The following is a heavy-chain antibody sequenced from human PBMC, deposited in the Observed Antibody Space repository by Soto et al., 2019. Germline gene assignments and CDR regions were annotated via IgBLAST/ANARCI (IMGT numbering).Heavy chain of an antibody. V-gene: IGHV4-59*01. CDR2: IYYIGGT. CDR3: ARGIGYSYGLFDY. J-gene: IGHJ4*02. Sequence: SETLSLTCTVSGGSISSYYWSWIRQPPGKGLEWIGYIYYIGGTNYNPSLKSRVTISVGTSKNQFSLKLSSVTAADTAVYYCARGIGYSYGLFDYWGQGTLVTVSS. D-gene: IGHD5-18*01. CDR1: GGSISSYY.